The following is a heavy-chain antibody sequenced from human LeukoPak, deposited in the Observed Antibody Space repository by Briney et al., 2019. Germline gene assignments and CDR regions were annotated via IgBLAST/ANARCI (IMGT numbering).Heavy chain of an antibody. Sequence: SETLSLTCSISGGSISSSYWSWIRQPPGKGLEWIGYISYNGNTNYNSSLKSRVTILVDTSKNQFSLKLSSVTAADTAVYYCASSTLIYYYYYMDVWGKGTTVTVSS. CDR1: GGSISSSY. J-gene: IGHJ6*03. CDR2: ISYNGNT. V-gene: IGHV4-59*08. CDR3: ASSTLIYYYYYMDV.